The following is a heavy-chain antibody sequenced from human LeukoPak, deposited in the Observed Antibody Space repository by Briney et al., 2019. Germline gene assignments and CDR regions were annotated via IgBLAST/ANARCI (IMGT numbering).Heavy chain of an antibody. CDR2: IYYFGST. CDR1: GGSITSGGYY. D-gene: IGHD1/OR15-1a*01. CDR3: AIKGNTDAFDI. V-gene: IGHV4-30-4*01. Sequence: SQTLSLTCTVSGGSITSGGYYWSWIRQPPGKGLEWLGYIYYFGSTYYSPSLKSRVTISVDTSKNQFSLKVSSMTAADTAVYYCAIKGNTDAFDIWGQGTMVTVSS. J-gene: IGHJ3*02.